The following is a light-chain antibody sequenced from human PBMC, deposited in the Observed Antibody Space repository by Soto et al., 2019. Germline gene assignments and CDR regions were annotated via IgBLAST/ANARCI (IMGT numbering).Light chain of an antibody. CDR2: EVS. Sequence: QSVLTRAASVSGSPGQSITISCTGTSSDVGGYNYVSWYQQHPGKAPKLMIYEVSNRPSGVSNRFSGSKSGNTASLTISGLQAEDEAVYYCSSYTSSSTLVVFGGGTKVTVL. V-gene: IGLV2-14*01. CDR3: SSYTSSSTLVV. CDR1: SSDVGGYNY. J-gene: IGLJ2*01.